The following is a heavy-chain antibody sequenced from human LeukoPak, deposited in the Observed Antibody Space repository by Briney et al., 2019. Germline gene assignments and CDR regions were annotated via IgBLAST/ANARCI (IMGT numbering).Heavy chain of an antibody. CDR2: IGTAGDT. Sequence: PGGSLRLSCAASGFTFSSYDMHWVRQATGKGLEWVSAIGTAGDTYYPGSVKGQFTISRENAKNSLYLQMNSLRAGDTAVYYCARGRELWFGELLYDYWGQGTLATVSS. V-gene: IGHV3-13*01. D-gene: IGHD3-10*01. CDR3: ARGRELWFGELLYDY. J-gene: IGHJ4*02. CDR1: GFTFSSYD.